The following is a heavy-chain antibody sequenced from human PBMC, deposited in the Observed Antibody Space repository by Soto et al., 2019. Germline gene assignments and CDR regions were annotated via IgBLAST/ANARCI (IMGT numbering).Heavy chain of an antibody. J-gene: IGHJ4*02. V-gene: IGHV3-48*01. CDR2: ISSSSSTI. Sequence: EVQLVESGGGLVQPGGSLRLSCAASGFTFSSYXXXXXXXXXXXXLEWVSYISSSSSTIYYADSVKGRFTISRDNXXXXXXXXXXXXXXXXXXXXXXXXXXXXXXXWDYWGQGTLVTVSS. CDR1: GFTFSSYX. CDR3: XXXXXXXXXWDY.